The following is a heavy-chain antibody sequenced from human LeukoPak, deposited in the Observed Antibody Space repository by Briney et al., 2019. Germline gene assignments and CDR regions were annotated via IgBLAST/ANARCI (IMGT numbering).Heavy chain of an antibody. Sequence: PGGSLRLSCAASGFTFSSYEMNWVRQAPGKGLEWVSYISTTGTTIYYSDSVRGRFTISRDNARNSLFLQISSLRAEDTAVYYCARGRRDGYNYWGQGTLVTVSS. V-gene: IGHV3-48*03. J-gene: IGHJ4*02. CDR1: GFTFSSYE. CDR3: ARGRRDGYNY. CDR2: ISTTGTTI. D-gene: IGHD5-24*01.